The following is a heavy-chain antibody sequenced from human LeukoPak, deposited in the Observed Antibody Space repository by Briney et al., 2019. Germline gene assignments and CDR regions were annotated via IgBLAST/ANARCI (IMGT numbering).Heavy chain of an antibody. D-gene: IGHD3-22*01. CDR1: GVSISSGGYY. J-gene: IGHJ4*02. V-gene: IGHV4-31*03. CDR2: IYYSGST. CDR3: ARVIGYYDSSGYPDY. Sequence: SQTLSLTCTVSGVSISSGGYYWSWIRQHPGKGLEWIGYIYYSGSTYYNPSLKSRVTISVDTSKNQFSLKLSSVTAADTAVYYCARVIGYYDSSGYPDYWGQGTLVTVSS.